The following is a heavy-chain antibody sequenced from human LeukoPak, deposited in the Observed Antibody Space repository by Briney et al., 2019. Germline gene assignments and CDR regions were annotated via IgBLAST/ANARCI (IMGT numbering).Heavy chain of an antibody. V-gene: IGHV4-59*01. Sequence: PSETPSLTCIVSGGSISSYFWSWIRQPPGKGLEWIGYIYYSGSTNYNPSLKSRVTISVDTSRNQFSLRLSSVTSADTAVYYCARHPSGSYSYYFDYWGQGTLVTVSS. D-gene: IGHD1-26*01. CDR3: ARHPSGSYSYYFDY. CDR2: IYYSGST. J-gene: IGHJ4*02. CDR1: GGSISSYF.